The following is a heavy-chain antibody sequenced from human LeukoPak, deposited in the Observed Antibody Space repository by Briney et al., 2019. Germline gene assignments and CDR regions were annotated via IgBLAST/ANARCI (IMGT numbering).Heavy chain of an antibody. V-gene: IGHV4-34*01. D-gene: IGHD3-9*01. CDR2: INHSGST. J-gene: IGHJ4*02. CDR1: GGSFSDYY. Sequence: SETLSLTCAVYGGSFSDYYWSCIRQPPGKGVEWIGEINHSGSTNYSPSLKSRVTISVDTSKNQFSLKLSSVAAADTAVYYCARAHYDILTGSNRPLYYFDYWGQGTLVTVSS. CDR3: ARAHYDILTGSNRPLYYFDY.